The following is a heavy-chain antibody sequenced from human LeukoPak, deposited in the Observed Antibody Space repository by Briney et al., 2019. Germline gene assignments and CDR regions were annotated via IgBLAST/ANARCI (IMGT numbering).Heavy chain of an antibody. CDR1: GFTFSSYG. V-gene: IGHV3-30*03. D-gene: IGHD1-26*01. CDR2: ISYDGSNI. J-gene: IGHJ4*02. CDR3: AIRNGIKGGAV. Sequence: PGGSLRLSCAASGFTFSSYGMHWVRQAPGKGLEWVAVISYDGSNIYYADSVKGRFTISRDNSKNTLYLQMNSLRAEDTAVYYCAIRNGIKGGAVWGQGTLVTVSS.